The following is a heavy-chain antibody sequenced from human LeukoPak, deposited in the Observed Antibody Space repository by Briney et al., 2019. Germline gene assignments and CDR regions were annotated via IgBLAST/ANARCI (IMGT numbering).Heavy chain of an antibody. V-gene: IGHV4-34*01. CDR2: INHSGST. CDR3: ATPRDYGDYGEAFDI. D-gene: IGHD4-17*01. Sequence: SETLSLTSAVYGGSFSGYYWSWIRQPPGKGLEWIGEINHSGSTNYNTSLKRRVTISVDTSKNQFSLKLSSVTAADTAVYYCATPRDYGDYGEAFDIWGQGTMVTVSS. J-gene: IGHJ3*02. CDR1: GGSFSGYY.